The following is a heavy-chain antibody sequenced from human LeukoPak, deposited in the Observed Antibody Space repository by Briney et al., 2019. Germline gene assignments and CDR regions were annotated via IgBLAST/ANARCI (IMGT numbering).Heavy chain of an antibody. J-gene: IGHJ4*02. V-gene: IGHV3-15*01. CDR1: GFTFSNAW. Sequence: GGSLRLSCAASGFTFSNAWMSWVRQAPGKGLEWVGRIKSKTDGGTTEYAAPVKGRFTISRDDSENTLYLQMNSLKTEDTALYYCTTDDVSHSGYAPETFDYWGQGTLVTVSS. CDR2: IKSKTDGGTT. CDR3: TTDDVSHSGYAPETFDY. D-gene: IGHD5-12*01.